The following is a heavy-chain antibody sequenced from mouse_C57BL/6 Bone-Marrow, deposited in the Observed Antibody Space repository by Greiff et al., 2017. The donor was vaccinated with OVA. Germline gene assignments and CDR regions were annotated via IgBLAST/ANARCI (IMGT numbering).Heavy chain of an antibody. CDR3: TRWSKDDAMDY. CDR1: GYTFTDYE. D-gene: IGHD2-5*01. Sequence: VKVVESGAELVRPGASVTLSCKASGYTFTDYEMHWVKQTPVHGLEWIGAIDPETGGTAYNQKFKGKAILTADKSSSTAYMELRSLTSEDSAVYYCTRWSKDDAMDYWGQGTSVTVSS. V-gene: IGHV1-15*01. J-gene: IGHJ4*01. CDR2: IDPETGGT.